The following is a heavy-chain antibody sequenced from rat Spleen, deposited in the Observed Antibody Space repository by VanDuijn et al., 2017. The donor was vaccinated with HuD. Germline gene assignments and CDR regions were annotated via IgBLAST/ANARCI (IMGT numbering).Heavy chain of an antibody. CDR1: GYSITSNY. CDR2: INSAGTT. CDR3: ARSLMYSTGSFAY. Sequence: EVQLQESGPGLVKPSQSLSLTCSVTGYSITSNYWGWIRKFPGNKLEWMGYINSAGTTNYNPSLKSRISITRDTSKNQFFLQVNSATTEDTATYYCARSLMYSTGSFAYWGQGTLVTVSS. J-gene: IGHJ3*01. V-gene: IGHV3-3*01. D-gene: IGHD1-6*01.